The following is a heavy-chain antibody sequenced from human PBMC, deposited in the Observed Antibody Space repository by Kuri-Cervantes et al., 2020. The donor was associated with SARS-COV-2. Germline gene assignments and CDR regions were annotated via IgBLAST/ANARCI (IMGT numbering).Heavy chain of an antibody. CDR2: MNPNSGCT. J-gene: IGHJ3*02. V-gene: IGHV1-2*04. Sequence: AAVKVSCKASGYTFTNYYISWLRQAPGQGLEWMGSMNPNSGCTNYAQKFQGWVTMTRATSITTAYMELTRLTYDYKAIYYWSRSTALRRLVGIFQGGAFDIWGQGTMVTVSS. CDR1: GYTFTNYY. CDR3: SRSTALRRLVGIFQGGAFDI. D-gene: IGHD4-17*01.